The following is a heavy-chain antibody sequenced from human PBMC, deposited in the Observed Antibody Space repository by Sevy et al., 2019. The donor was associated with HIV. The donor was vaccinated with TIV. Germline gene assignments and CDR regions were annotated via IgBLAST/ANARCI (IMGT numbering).Heavy chain of an antibody. D-gene: IGHD6-19*01. CDR2: INHSGST. V-gene: IGHV4-34*01. J-gene: IGHJ4*02. Sequence: SETLSLTCAVYGGSFSGYYWSWIRLPPDKGLEWIGEINHSGSTNYNPSLKSRVTISVDTSKIQISLKLSSVTAADTAVYYCARYRVAGNFDYWGQGTLVTVSS. CDR3: ARYRVAGNFDY. CDR1: GGSFSGYY.